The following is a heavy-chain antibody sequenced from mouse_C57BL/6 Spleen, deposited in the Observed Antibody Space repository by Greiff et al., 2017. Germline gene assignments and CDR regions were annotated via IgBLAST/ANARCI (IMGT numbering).Heavy chain of an antibody. D-gene: IGHD1-1*01. V-gene: IGHV1-62-2*01. CDR3: ARHEDPTGVDGGFAY. CDR1: GYTFTEYT. CDR2: FYPGSGSI. J-gene: IGHJ3*01. Sequence: VQVVESGAELVKPGASVKLSCKASGYTFTEYTIHWVKQRSGQGLEGIGWFYPGSGSIKYNEKFEDKATLTADKSASTVYMELSRLTSEDSAVYFCARHEDPTGVDGGFAYWGQGTLVTVSA.